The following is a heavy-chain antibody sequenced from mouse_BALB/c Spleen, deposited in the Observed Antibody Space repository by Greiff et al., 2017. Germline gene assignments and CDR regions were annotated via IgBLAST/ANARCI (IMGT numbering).Heavy chain of an antibody. V-gene: IGHV5-6*01. D-gene: IGHD1-1*01. CDR3: ARHGFITTVVDYFDY. CDR2: ISSGGSYT. Sequence: EVKLMESGGDLVKPGGSLKLSCAASGFTFSSYGMSWVRQTPDKRLEWVATISSGGSYTYYPDSVKGRFTISRDNAKNTLYLQMSSLKSEDTAMYYCARHGFITTVVDYFDYWGQGTTLTVSS. J-gene: IGHJ2*01. CDR1: GFTFSSYG.